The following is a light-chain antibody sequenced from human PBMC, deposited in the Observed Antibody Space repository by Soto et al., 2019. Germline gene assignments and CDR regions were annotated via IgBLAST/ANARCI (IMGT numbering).Light chain of an antibody. CDR2: GTS. V-gene: IGKV3-15*01. Sequence: ETVMTQSPVTLSVSPGERATLSCRASQSVRDNLAWYQQKPGQPPRLLIYGTSTRATGIPARFSGSESGTEFTLTISSLQSEDFAVYYCQQYNNWPLTFGGGTKVEIK. CDR3: QQYNNWPLT. CDR1: QSVRDN. J-gene: IGKJ4*01.